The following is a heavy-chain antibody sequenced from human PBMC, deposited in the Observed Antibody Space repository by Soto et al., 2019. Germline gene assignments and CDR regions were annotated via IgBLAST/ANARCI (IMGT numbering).Heavy chain of an antibody. CDR1: GLTFSSHG. CDR3: AKERMEQYQLLPFFDY. CDR2: ISYDGSNK. J-gene: IGHJ4*02. Sequence: GGSLRLSCAASGLTFSSHGMHWVRQAPGKGLEWVAVISYDGSNKYYADSVKGRFTISRDNSKNTLYLQMNSLRAEDTAVYYCAKERMEQYQLLPFFDYWGQGTLATVSS. D-gene: IGHD2-2*01. V-gene: IGHV3-30*18.